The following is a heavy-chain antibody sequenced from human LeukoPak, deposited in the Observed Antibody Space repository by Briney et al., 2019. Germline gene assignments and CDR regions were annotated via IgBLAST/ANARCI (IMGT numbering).Heavy chain of an antibody. CDR1: GFTFSSYA. D-gene: IGHD3-3*01. J-gene: IGHJ6*03. Sequence: GGSLRLPCAASGFTFSSYAMSWVRQAPGKGLEWVSVIYSGGSTYYADSVKGRFTISRDNSKNTLYLQMNSLRAEDTAVYYCARGHPQPYYDFWSGFKTYYYYYMDVWGKGTTVTVSS. CDR2: IYSGGST. V-gene: IGHV3-53*01. CDR3: ARGHPQPYYDFWSGFKTYYYYYMDV.